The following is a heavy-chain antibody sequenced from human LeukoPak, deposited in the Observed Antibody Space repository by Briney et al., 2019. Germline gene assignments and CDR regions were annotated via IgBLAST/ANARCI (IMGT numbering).Heavy chain of an antibody. V-gene: IGHV4-39*01. D-gene: IGHD3-22*01. CDR1: GFTVSSNY. Sequence: GSLRLSCAASGFTVSSNYMSWVRQAPGKGLEWIGSISSGGSTHYIPSLKSRVTISVDTSKNQFSLKLSSVTAADTAVYYCARRSYDGSGYYYVDYWGQGTLVTVSS. CDR3: ARRSYDGSGYYYVDY. CDR2: ISSGGST. J-gene: IGHJ4*02.